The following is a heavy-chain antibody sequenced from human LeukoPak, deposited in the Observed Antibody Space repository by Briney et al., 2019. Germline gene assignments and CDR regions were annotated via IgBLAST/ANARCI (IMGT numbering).Heavy chain of an antibody. J-gene: IGHJ3*02. CDR2: ISAYNGNT. CDR1: GYTFTSYG. Sequence: ASVKVSCKASGYTFTSYGISWVRQAPGQGLEWMGWISAYNGNTNYAQKLQGRVTMTTDTSTSTAYMELRSLRSDDTAVYYCARDPPYCSGGSCYSFDAFDIWGQGTMVTVSS. CDR3: ARDPPYCSGGSCYSFDAFDI. V-gene: IGHV1-18*01. D-gene: IGHD2-15*01.